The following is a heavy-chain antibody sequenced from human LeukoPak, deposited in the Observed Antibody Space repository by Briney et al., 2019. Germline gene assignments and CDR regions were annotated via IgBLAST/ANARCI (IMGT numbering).Heavy chain of an antibody. CDR3: ARRIEDAFDI. J-gene: IGHJ3*02. D-gene: IGHD1-26*01. CDR1: GGSISSSSYY. V-gene: IGHV4-39*07. CDR2: IYHSGST. Sequence: PSETLSLTCTVSGGSISSSSYYWGWIRQPPGKGLEWIGSIYHSGSTNYNPSLKSRVTISVDKSKNQFSLKLSSVTAADTAVYYCARRIEDAFDIWGQGTMVTVSS.